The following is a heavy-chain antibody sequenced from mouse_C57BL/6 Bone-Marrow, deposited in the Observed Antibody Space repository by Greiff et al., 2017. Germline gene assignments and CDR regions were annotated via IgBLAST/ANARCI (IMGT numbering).Heavy chain of an antibody. CDR2: IDPSDSYT. Sequence: QVQLQQPGAELVMPGASVKLSCKASGYTFTSYWMHWVKQRPGQGLEWIGEIDPSDSYTNYNQKFKGKSTLTVDKSSSTAYMQLSSLTSEDSAVYYCARGSDDGTELDYWGQGTTLTVSS. CDR1: GYTFTSYW. CDR3: ARGSDDGTELDY. J-gene: IGHJ2*01. V-gene: IGHV1-69*01. D-gene: IGHD2-12*01.